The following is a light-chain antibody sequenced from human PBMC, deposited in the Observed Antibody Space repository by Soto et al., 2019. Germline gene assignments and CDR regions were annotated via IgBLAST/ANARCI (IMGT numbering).Light chain of an antibody. CDR1: HSISSW. Sequence: DIQMTQSPSTLSASIGDRVTITCRASHSISSWLAWYQQKPGKVPNLLIYAASTLECGVPSRFGGSGSGTVFALTISILQPDYFATYYCQQYNNYWTFGQGTKVQIK. CDR3: QQYNNYWT. J-gene: IGKJ1*01. V-gene: IGKV1-5*01. CDR2: AAS.